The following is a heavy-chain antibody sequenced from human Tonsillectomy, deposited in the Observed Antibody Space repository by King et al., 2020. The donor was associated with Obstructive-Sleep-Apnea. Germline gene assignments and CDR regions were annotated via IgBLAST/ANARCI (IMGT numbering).Heavy chain of an antibody. J-gene: IGHJ4*02. CDR3: ARGKHAAAWSFDY. V-gene: IGHV1-18*01. Sequence: QLVQSGGEVKKPGASVKVSCKASGYTFATYGVTWVRQAPGQGLEWMGWITAYNGNTKYAQNFQVRVTMTTDTSTSTAYMELRSLRSDDTADYYWARGKHAAAWSFDYWGQGTLVTVSS. D-gene: IGHD6-13*01. CDR2: ITAYNGNT. CDR1: GYTFATYG.